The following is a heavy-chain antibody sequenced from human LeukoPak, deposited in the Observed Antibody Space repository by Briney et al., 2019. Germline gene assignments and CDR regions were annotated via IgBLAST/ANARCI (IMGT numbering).Heavy chain of an antibody. J-gene: IGHJ5*02. Sequence: SETLSLTCTVSGGSISSGDYYWSWIRQPPGKGLEWIGYIYYSGSTYYNPSLKSRVTISVDTSKNQFSLKLSSVTAADTAVYYCARKSPYYTHNWFDPWGQGTLVTVSS. CDR1: GGSISSGDYY. CDR3: ARKSPYYTHNWFDP. V-gene: IGHV4-30-4*02. D-gene: IGHD3-10*01. CDR2: IYYSGST.